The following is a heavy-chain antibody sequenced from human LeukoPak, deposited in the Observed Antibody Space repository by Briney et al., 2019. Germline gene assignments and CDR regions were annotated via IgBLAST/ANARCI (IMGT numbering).Heavy chain of an antibody. J-gene: IGHJ3*02. CDR2: IYYYGST. Sequence: SKTLSLTCTVSGASINNYYWSWIRQPPGKGLEWIGYIYYYGSTNYIPSLKSRVTISVDTSENQFSLRLTSVTAADTAVYYCARADKIYGVNAFDIWGQGTMVTVSS. D-gene: IGHD3-3*01. V-gene: IGHV4-59*01. CDR1: GASINNYY. CDR3: ARADKIYGVNAFDI.